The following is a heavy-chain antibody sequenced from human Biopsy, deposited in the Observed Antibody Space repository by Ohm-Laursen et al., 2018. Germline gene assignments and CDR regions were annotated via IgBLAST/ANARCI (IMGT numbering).Heavy chain of an antibody. CDR2: INPNSGVT. D-gene: IGHD3-22*01. Sequence: SVKVSCKASGYTFTGYYMHWGRQAPGQGLEWIGWINPNSGVTNYAQRFQDRVTMTRDSSISSAYVDLSSLRSDDTAVYYCTRGGYYYDSLAYYYWFDPWGQGTLVTVSS. CDR1: GYTFTGYY. CDR3: TRGGYYYDSLAYYYWFDP. V-gene: IGHV1-2*02. J-gene: IGHJ5*02.